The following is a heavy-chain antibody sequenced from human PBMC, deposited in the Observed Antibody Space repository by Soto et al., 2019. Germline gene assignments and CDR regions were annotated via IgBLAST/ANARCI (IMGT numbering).Heavy chain of an antibody. CDR3: AREIGAISTALSDDYGCFGV. V-gene: IGHV1-3*01. Sequence: VSCKASGYTFTKYGMHWVRQAPGQRLEWMGWINAGNGYTEYSQKFQGRVTITRETSASIAYIEPSSMRSEDKAVLYCAREIGAISTALSDDYGCFGVWGQGTTVTVSS. D-gene: IGHD4-17*01. CDR1: GYTFTKYG. CDR2: INAGNGYT. J-gene: IGHJ6*02.